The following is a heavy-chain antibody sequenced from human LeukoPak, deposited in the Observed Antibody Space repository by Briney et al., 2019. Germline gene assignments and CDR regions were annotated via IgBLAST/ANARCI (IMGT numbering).Heavy chain of an antibody. J-gene: IGHJ4*02. D-gene: IGHD6-25*01. CDR2: IYSGGTT. Sequence: GGSLRLSCAASGFTVSNNYMNWVRQAPGKGLEWVSLIYSGGTTYYEDSVKGRFTISRDHSKNTLYLQMNSLRAEDTAVYYCARDPSAVAANTYGWGQGTLVTVSS. CDR1: GFTVSNNY. CDR3: ARDPSAVAANTYG. V-gene: IGHV3-66*01.